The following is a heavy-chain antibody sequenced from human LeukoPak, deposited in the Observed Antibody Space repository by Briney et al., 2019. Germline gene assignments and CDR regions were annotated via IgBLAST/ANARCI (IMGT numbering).Heavy chain of an antibody. CDR2: INSDGSTT. Sequence: PGGSLRLSCAASGFTLSNSWIHWVRQAPGKGLVWVSRINSDGSTTTYADSVKGRFTISRDNAKNTLYLQMNSLRAEDTAVYYCARDNGLVEATSYYFDYWGQGTLVTVSS. CDR3: ARDNGLVEATSYYFDY. J-gene: IGHJ4*02. V-gene: IGHV3-74*01. CDR1: GFTLSNSW. D-gene: IGHD1-26*01.